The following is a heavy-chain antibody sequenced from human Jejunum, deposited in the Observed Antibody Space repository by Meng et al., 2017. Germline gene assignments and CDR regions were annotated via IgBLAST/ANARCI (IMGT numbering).Heavy chain of an antibody. J-gene: IGHJ4*02. CDR3: ARGGYYSFDY. CDR1: GGSISSVYW. Sequence: QVQLQESRSGLVNPSDTLSLTCAVSGGSISSVYWWTWVRQSPGKGLEWIGEIYHSGSTNYNPSLKSRVTISVDKSKNQFSLKLTSVTAADTAVYYCARGGYYSFDYWGQGTLVTVSS. D-gene: IGHD5-18*01. CDR2: IYHSGST. V-gene: IGHV4-4*02.